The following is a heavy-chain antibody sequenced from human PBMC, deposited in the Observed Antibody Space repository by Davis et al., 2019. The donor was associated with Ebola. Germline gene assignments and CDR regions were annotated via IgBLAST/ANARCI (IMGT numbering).Heavy chain of an antibody. CDR3: ASSEGIAAAGRGFDY. J-gene: IGHJ4*02. D-gene: IGHD6-13*01. CDR2: IYYSGST. CDR1: GGSISSYY. V-gene: IGHV4-59*01. Sequence: SETLPLTFTVSGGSISSYYWSWIRQPPGKGLEWIGYIYYSGSTNYNPSLKSRVTISVDTSKNQFSLKLSSVTAADTAVYYCASSEGIAAAGRGFDYWGQGTLVTVSS.